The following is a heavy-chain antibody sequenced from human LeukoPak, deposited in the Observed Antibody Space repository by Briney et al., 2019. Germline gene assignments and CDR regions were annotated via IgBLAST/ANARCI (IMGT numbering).Heavy chain of an antibody. J-gene: IGHJ4*02. CDR1: GYTFTGYY. CDR2: INPNSGGT. D-gene: IGHD3-10*01. Sequence: GASVKVSCKDSGYTFTGYYMHWVRQAPGQGLEWMGWINPNSGGTNYAQKFQGRVTMTRDTSISTAYMELSRLRSDDTAVYYCARDAMVRGVIRAMGHWGQGTLVTVSS. CDR3: ARDAMVRGVIRAMGH. V-gene: IGHV1-2*02.